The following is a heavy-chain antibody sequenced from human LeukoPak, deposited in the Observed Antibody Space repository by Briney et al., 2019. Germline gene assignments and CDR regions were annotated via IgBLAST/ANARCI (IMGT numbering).Heavy chain of an antibody. Sequence: SETLSLTCTVSGGSISSYYWSWIRQPPGKGLEWIGYIYYSGSTNYNPSLKSRVTISVDTSKNQFSLKLSSVTAADTAVYYCARESGYYYGMDVWGQGTTATVPS. CDR2: IYYSGST. CDR1: GGSISSYY. CDR3: ARESGYYYGMDV. V-gene: IGHV4-59*01. D-gene: IGHD3-10*01. J-gene: IGHJ6*02.